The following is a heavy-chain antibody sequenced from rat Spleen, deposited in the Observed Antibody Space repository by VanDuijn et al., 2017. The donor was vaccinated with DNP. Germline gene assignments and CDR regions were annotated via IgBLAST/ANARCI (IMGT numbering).Heavy chain of an antibody. J-gene: IGHJ2*01. D-gene: IGHD1-4*01. CDR3: SRHVLPLRVWDY. CDR2: INYDGGTA. V-gene: IGHV5-22*01. CDR1: GFTFSDYY. Sequence: EVQLVESGGGLVQPGRSLKLSCSASGFTFSDYYMAWVRQAPTKGLDWVAYINYDGGTAYNGDSVKGRFTISRDNSKSTLYLQMNSLRPEDMATYYCSRHVLPLRVWDYWGQGVMVTVSS.